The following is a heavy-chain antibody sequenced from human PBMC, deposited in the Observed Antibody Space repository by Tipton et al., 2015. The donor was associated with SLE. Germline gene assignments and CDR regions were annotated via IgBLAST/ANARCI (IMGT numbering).Heavy chain of an antibody. D-gene: IGHD3-10*01. J-gene: IGHJ5*02. CDR2: ISYDGSNK. Sequence: SLRLSCAASGFTFSSYAMHWVRQAPGKGLEWVAVISYDGSNKYYADSVKGRFTISRDNSKNTLYLQMNSLRAEDTAVYYCAWFYYYGSGSETPWGQGTLVTVSS. CDR3: AWFYYYGSGSETP. V-gene: IGHV3-30-3*01. CDR1: GFTFSSYA.